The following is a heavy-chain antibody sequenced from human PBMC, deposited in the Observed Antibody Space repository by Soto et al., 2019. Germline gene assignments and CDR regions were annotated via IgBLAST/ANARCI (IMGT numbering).Heavy chain of an antibody. CDR2: INPSGGST. V-gene: IGHV1-46*01. Sequence: ASVKVSCKASGYTFTSYYMHCVRQAPGQGLEWMGIINPSGGSTSYAQKFQGRVTMTRDTSTSTVYMELSSLRSEDTAVYYCARPYCGGDCSRDAFDIWGQGTMVTVSS. D-gene: IGHD2-21*02. CDR1: GYTFTSYY. CDR3: ARPYCGGDCSRDAFDI. J-gene: IGHJ3*02.